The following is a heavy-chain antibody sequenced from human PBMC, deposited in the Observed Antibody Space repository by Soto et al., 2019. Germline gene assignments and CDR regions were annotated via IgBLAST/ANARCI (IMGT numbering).Heavy chain of an antibody. CDR2: INHSGST. V-gene: IGHV4-34*01. Sequence: TSETLSLTCTVYGGSFSGYYWNWIRQPPGKGLEWIGEINHSGSTNYNPSLKSRVTISVDTSKNQFSLKLSSVTAANTAVYYCARNYYDSRSSYFDYWGQGTQVTVSS. CDR3: ARNYYDSRSSYFDY. D-gene: IGHD3-22*01. J-gene: IGHJ4*02. CDR1: GGSFSGYY.